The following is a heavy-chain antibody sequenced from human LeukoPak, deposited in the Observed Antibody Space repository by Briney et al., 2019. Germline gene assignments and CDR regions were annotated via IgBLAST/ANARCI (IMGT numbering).Heavy chain of an antibody. V-gene: IGHV3-43*02. CDR2: ISGDGNST. J-gene: IGHJ4*02. CDR1: GFTFDDYA. CDR3: ATNFGAYYYDTSGYYDF. D-gene: IGHD3-22*01. Sequence: VGSLRLSCAASGFTFDDYAMHWVRQAPGKGLEWVSLISGDGNSTYYAGSVKGRFTISRDNSKNSLYLQMNSLRTEDTAFYYCATNFGAYYYDTSGYYDFWGQGTLVTVSS.